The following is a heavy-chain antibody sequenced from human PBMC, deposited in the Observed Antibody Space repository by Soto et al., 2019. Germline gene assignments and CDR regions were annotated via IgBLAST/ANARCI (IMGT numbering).Heavy chain of an antibody. J-gene: IGHJ5*02. D-gene: IGHD6-13*01. V-gene: IGHV4-31*03. CDR1: GGSISSGGYY. CDR3: ARSPGEQQLVRGWNWFDP. CDR2: IYYSGST. Sequence: SETLSLTCTVSGGSISSGGYYWSWIRQHPGKGLEWIGYIYYSGSTYYNPSLKSRVTISVDTTKNQFSLKLSSVTAADTAVYYCARSPGEQQLVRGWNWFDPWGQGTLVTVSS.